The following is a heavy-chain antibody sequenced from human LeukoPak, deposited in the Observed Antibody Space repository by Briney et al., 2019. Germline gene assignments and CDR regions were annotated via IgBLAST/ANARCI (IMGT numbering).Heavy chain of an antibody. V-gene: IGHV3-23*01. CDR2: ISGSGGST. J-gene: IGHJ5*02. Sequence: GGSLRLSCAASGFTFSSYAMSWVRQAPGKGLEWVSAISGSGGSTYYADSVKRLFTISRDNSKNTLYLQMNSLRAEDTAVYYCAKDQSWSITMVLGVILRGPNWFDPWGQGTLVTVSS. CDR1: GFTFSSYA. CDR3: AKDQSWSITMVLGVILRGPNWFDP. D-gene: IGHD3-10*01.